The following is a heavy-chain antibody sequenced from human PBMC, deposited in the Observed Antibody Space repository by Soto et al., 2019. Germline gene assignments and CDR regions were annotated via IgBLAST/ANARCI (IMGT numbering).Heavy chain of an antibody. CDR3: ARERLGATIPFDY. Sequence: QVQLVQSGAEVKKPGSSVKVSCKASGGTFSSYTISWVRQAPGQGLEWMGRIIPILGIANYAQKFQGRVTITADKSTSTAYMELSSLRSEDTAVYYCARERLGATIPFDYWGQGTLVTVSS. CDR2: IIPILGIA. V-gene: IGHV1-69*08. D-gene: IGHD5-12*01. CDR1: GGTFSSYT. J-gene: IGHJ4*02.